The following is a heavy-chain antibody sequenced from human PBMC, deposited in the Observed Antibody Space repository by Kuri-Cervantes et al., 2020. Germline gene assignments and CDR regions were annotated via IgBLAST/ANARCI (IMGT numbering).Heavy chain of an antibody. J-gene: IGHJ5*02. V-gene: IGHV1-46*01. D-gene: IGHD6-13*01. Sequence: ASVKVSCKTSGYTFTTYEINWVRQATGQGLEWMGIINPSGGSTSYAQKFQGRVTMTRDTSTSTVYMELSSLRSEDTAVYYCARDGGLQLASFDPWGQGTLVTVSS. CDR1: GYTFTTYE. CDR2: INPSGGST. CDR3: ARDGGLQLASFDP.